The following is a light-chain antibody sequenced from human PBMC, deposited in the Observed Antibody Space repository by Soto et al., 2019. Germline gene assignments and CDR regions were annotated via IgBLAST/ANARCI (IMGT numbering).Light chain of an antibody. CDR1: QDITNY. J-gene: IGKJ1*01. V-gene: IGKV1-9*01. Sequence: DIQLTQSPSFLSSSVGDRVTITCRASQDITNYLAWYHQTPGKGPKVLIYAAWILQGGVPSRFSGSSVGTEFTLRISSLQPEDFGTYYCQQLKSYPWTFGRGTTVEIK. CDR3: QQLKSYPWT. CDR2: AAW.